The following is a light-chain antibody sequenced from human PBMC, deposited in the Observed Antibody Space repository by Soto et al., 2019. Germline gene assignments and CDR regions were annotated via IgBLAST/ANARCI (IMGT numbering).Light chain of an antibody. CDR1: SSNIGNNY. V-gene: IGLV1-47*02. J-gene: IGLJ2*01. CDR3: AAWDDSLNML. CDR2: SNN. Sequence: QSVLTQPPSASGTPGQRVTISCSGSSSNIGNNYVYWYQHLPGTAPKLLIYSNNQRPSGVRDRFSASKSGSSASLAISGLRSEDEADYYCAAWDDSLNMLFGGGTKLTVL.